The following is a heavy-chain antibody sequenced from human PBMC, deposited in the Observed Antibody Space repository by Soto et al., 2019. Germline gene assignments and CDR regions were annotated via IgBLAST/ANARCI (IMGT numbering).Heavy chain of an antibody. J-gene: IGHJ6*02. CDR3: ARPGIFGVVPKGSPYYYYGMDV. Sequence: ASVKVSCKASGYTFTSYYMHWVRQAPGQGLEWMGIINPSGGSTSYAQKFQGRVTMTRDTSTSTVYMELSSLRSEDTAVYYCARPGIFGVVPKGSPYYYYGMDVWGQGTTVTSP. CDR2: INPSGGST. D-gene: IGHD3-3*01. V-gene: IGHV1-46*01. CDR1: GYTFTSYY.